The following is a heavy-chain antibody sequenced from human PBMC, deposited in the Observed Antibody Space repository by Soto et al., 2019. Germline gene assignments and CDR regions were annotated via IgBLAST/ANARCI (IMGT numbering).Heavy chain of an antibody. CDR3: ARDSSIAAEFDY. V-gene: IGHV1-18*01. D-gene: IGHD6-13*01. CDR2: ISVYYGNT. J-gene: IGHJ4*02. Sequence: QVQLVQSGAEVKKPGASVKVSCKASGYTFTGYGISWVRQAPGQGLEWMGWISVYYGNTNFAQKVQGRVTMTTDTSKSTAYMELRSLRSDDTAVYYCARDSSIAAEFDYWGQGTLVTVSS. CDR1: GYTFTGYG.